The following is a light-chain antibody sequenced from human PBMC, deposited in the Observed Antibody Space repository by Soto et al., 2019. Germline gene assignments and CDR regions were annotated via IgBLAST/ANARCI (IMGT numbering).Light chain of an antibody. CDR2: GAS. CDR3: QQYGSSRWT. J-gene: IGKJ1*01. CDR1: QSGSSY. V-gene: IGKV3-20*01. Sequence: IVWSQSQATLSLSPGERATLSCRASQSGSSYLAWYQQKPGKSPRLISYGASSRATGIPDRFSGSGSGTDFTLTISRLEPEDFAAYYCQQYGSSRWTFGQGTKVDIK.